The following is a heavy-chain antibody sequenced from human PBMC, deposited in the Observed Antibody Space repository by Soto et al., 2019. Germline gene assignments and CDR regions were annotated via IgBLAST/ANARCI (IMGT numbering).Heavy chain of an antibody. V-gene: IGHV4-31*03. CDR2: IYSSGST. CDR3: ERGVLS. CDR1: GGSISSGGYY. Sequence: QVQLQESGPGLVKPSQTLSLTCTVSGGSISSGGYYWSWIRQHPGKGLEWIGSIYSSGSTYYNPSLKSRVTVEVETAKTQFPLKLCSVTAADTAVYYCERGVLSWGQGTLVTVSS. J-gene: IGHJ5*02. D-gene: IGHD3-16*01.